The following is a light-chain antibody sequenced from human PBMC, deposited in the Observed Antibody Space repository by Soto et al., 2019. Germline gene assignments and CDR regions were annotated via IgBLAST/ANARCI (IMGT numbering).Light chain of an antibody. V-gene: IGKV1-39*01. J-gene: IGKJ3*01. Sequence: DIQMTQSPSSLSASVGDRVTITCRASQSISSYLNWYQQKPGKAPKLLIYAASSLQSGVPSRFSGIVSGTDFTLTISSLQPEYFATYYCQQSYSTPFTFGPGTKVDIK. CDR1: QSISSY. CDR3: QQSYSTPFT. CDR2: AAS.